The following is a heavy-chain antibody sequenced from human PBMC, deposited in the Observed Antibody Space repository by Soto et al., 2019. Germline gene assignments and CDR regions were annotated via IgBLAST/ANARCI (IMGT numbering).Heavy chain of an antibody. D-gene: IGHD1-20*01. CDR1: GFTFSDHY. CDR2: SRNKAKKYTT. V-gene: IGHV3-72*01. CDR3: VRITGDRNWFDA. Sequence: EVQVVESGGGLVQPGGSLRLSCEGSGFTFSDHYMDWVRQAPGKGLEWVGRSRNKAKKYTTDYAASVKGRFTISRDDSKKSVYLQMNSLKTEDTAVYYCVRITGDRNWFDAWGQGTLVTVSS. J-gene: IGHJ5*02.